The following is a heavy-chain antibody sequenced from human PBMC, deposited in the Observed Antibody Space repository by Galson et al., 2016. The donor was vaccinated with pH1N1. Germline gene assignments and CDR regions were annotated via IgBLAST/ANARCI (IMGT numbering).Heavy chain of an antibody. CDR2: FYYNGNT. J-gene: IGHJ3*01. CDR3: SMDFAPMSTIGSHAFDV. Sequence: SETLSPTCTVSGDSISSSTDYWGWIRQTPGKGLVWIGIFYYNGNTYYTPSLKSRVSFSVDTSKNQFSLKLTSATVADTAVYYCSMDFAPMSTIGSHAFDVWGQGAMVTVSA. D-gene: IGHD5-24*01. V-gene: IGHV4-39*07. CDR1: GDSISSSTDY.